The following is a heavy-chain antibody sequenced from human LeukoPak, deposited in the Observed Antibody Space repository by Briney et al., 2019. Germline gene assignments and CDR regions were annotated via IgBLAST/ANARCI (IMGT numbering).Heavy chain of an antibody. CDR1: GFTIITND. CDR3: ARGVEPLAANTLAY. CDR2: LYSDGNT. J-gene: IGHJ4*02. D-gene: IGHD1-14*01. Sequence: GGSLRLSCAASGFTIITNDMTWVRQAPGKGLEWVSVLYSDGNTKYAGSVQGRFTISRDNSKNTLYLEMNSLSPDDTAVYYCARGVEPLAANTLAYWGQGTLVTVSS. V-gene: IGHV3-53*01.